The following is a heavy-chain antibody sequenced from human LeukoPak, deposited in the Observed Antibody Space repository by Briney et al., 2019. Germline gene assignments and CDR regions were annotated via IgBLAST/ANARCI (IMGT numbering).Heavy chain of an antibody. Sequence: PGGSLRLSCAASGFTFSTYEMNWVRQAPGKGLEWASYISSSGTSIYYADSVKGRFTISRDNAKNSLYLQMNSLRAEDTAVYYCARDRGLLDSSGWYDYWGHGTLLTVS. J-gene: IGHJ5*01. V-gene: IGHV3-48*03. CDR2: ISSSGTSI. CDR3: ARDRGLLDSSGWYDY. D-gene: IGHD6-19*01. CDR1: GFTFSTYE.